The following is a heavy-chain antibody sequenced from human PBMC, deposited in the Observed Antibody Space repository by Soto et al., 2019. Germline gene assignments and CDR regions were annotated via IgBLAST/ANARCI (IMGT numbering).Heavy chain of an antibody. D-gene: IGHD2-2*01. CDR1: GGSITSHHYY. J-gene: IGHJ4*02. CDR3: GSGPSTTWIDN. Sequence: QLQVQESGPGQVKPSQTLSLTCTVSGGSITSHHYYWGWIRQPPGKGLEWIGSIYSGGNTYYNPSLRSRLTFFVDTAKNLISLTLNSVTAADSAIYYCGSGPSTTWIDNWGLGTQVSVSS. V-gene: IGHV4-39*01. CDR2: IYSGGNT.